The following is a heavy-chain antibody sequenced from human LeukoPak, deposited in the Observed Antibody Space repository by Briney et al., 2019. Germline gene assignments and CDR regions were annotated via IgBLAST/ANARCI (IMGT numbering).Heavy chain of an antibody. J-gene: IGHJ3*02. D-gene: IGHD4-17*01. V-gene: IGHV3-21*01. Sequence: PGGSLRLSCAASGFTFSSYSMNWVRQAPGKGLEWVSSISSSSSYIYYADSVKGRFTISRDNAKNSLYLQMNSLRAEDTAVYYCARGWVYGGYGNRYAFDIWGQGTMVTVSS. CDR3: ARGWVYGGYGNRYAFDI. CDR1: GFTFSSYS. CDR2: ISSSSSYI.